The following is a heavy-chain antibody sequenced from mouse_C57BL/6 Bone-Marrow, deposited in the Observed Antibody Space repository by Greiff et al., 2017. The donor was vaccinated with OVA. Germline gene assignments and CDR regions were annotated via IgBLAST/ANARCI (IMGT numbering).Heavy chain of an antibody. CDR3: ARDGSYYSPFAY. D-gene: IGHD2-12*01. V-gene: IGHV7-1*01. Sequence: EVQGVESGGGLVQSGRSLRLSCATSGFTFSDFYMEWVRQAPGKGLEWIAASRNKANDYTTEYSASVKGRFIVSRDTSQSILYLQMNALRAEDTAIYYCARDGSYYSPFAYWGQGTLVTVSA. J-gene: IGHJ3*01. CDR2: SRNKANDYTT. CDR1: GFTFSDFY.